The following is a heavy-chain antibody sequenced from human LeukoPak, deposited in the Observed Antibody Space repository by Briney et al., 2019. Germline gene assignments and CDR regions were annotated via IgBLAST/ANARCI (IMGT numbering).Heavy chain of an antibody. CDR1: GGSISSYY. Sequence: SETLSLTCTVSGGSISSYYWSWLRQPPGKGLEWIGYIYYSGSTNYNPSLKSRVTISVDTSKNQFSLKLSSVTAADTAVYYCASTGEAAAFDIWGQGTMVTVSS. J-gene: IGHJ3*02. CDR3: ASTGEAAAFDI. V-gene: IGHV4-59*01. D-gene: IGHD3-10*01. CDR2: IYYSGST.